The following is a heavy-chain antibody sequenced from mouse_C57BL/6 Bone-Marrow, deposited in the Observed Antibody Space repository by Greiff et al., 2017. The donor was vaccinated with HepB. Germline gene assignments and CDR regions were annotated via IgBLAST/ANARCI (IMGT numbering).Heavy chain of an antibody. D-gene: IGHD1-1*01. CDR1: GFTFNTYA. V-gene: IGHV10-3*01. Sequence: EVQLVESGGGLVQPKGSLKLSCAASGFTFNTYAMHWVRQAPGKGLEWVARIRSKSSNYATYYADSVKDRFTISRDDSQSMLYLQMNNLKTEDTAMYYCVRDRPYYYGSSYFYYFDYWGQGTTLTVSS. CDR2: IRSKSSNYAT. CDR3: VRDRPYYYGSSYFYYFDY. J-gene: IGHJ2*01.